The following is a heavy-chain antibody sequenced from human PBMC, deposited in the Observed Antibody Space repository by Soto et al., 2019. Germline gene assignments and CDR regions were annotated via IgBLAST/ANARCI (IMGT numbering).Heavy chain of an antibody. J-gene: IGHJ6*02. Sequence: SETLSLTCTVSDDFISSYYWDWIRQPAGKGLEWIGRVSTNGATNYNPSLESRVTMSVDTSKNQFSLKLTSVTAADTAVYFCARADYEILTGSYAMDVWGQGTTVTVS. CDR1: DDFISSYY. D-gene: IGHD3-9*01. V-gene: IGHV4-4*07. CDR2: VSTNGAT. CDR3: ARADYEILTGSYAMDV.